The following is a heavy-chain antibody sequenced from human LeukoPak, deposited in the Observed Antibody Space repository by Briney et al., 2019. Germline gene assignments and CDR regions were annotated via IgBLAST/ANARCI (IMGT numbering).Heavy chain of an antibody. J-gene: IGHJ4*02. V-gene: IGHV4-34*01. CDR1: GGSFSGYY. D-gene: IGHD3-16*01. CDR3: ARDSGGYDSDDY. CDR2: INHSGST. Sequence: SETLSLTCAVYGGSFSGYYWSWIRQPPGKGLEWIGEINHSGSTNYNPSLKSRVTISVDTSKNQFSLKLSSVTAADTAVYYCARDSGGYDSDDYWGQGTLVTVSP.